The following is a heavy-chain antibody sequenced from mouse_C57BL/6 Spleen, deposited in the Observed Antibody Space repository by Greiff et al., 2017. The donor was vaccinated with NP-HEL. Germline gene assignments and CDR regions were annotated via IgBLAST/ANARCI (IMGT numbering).Heavy chain of an antibody. V-gene: IGHV5-12*01. D-gene: IGHD2-12*01. Sequence: EVKVEESGGGLVQPGGSLKLSCAASGFTFSDYYMYWVRQTPEKRLEWVAYISNGGGSTYYPDTVKGRFTISRDNAKNTLYLQMSRLKSEDTAMYYCARLNDGGYYFDYWGQGTTLTVSS. CDR3: ARLNDGGYYFDY. J-gene: IGHJ2*01. CDR2: ISNGGGST. CDR1: GFTFSDYY.